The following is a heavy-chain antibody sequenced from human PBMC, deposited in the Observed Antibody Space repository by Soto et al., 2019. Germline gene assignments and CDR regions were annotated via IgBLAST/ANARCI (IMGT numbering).Heavy chain of an antibody. J-gene: IGHJ4*02. V-gene: IGHV3-53*02. CDR1: GFTVSSNY. CDR3: ASYSYGLYYFDY. CDR2: IYSGGST. D-gene: IGHD5-18*01. Sequence: EVQLVETGGGLIQPGGSLRLSCAASGFTVSSNYMSWVRQAPGKGLEWVSVIYSGGSTYYADSVKGRVTISRDNSKNTLYLQMNSLRAEDTAVYYCASYSYGLYYFDYWGQGTLVTVSS.